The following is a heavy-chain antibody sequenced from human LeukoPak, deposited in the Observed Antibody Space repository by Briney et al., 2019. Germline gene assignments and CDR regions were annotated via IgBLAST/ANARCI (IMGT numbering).Heavy chain of an antibody. CDR3: ARVQGNYDSSDYAYDF. CDR2: IHTNTGNP. CDR1: GYTFTAYP. Sequence: ASLTVSCKASGYTFTAYPLNWVRQAPGQGLEWMGRIHTNTGNPTYAKGSTGRFVFSLDTSVSTAYLQISSLKAEDTAVYYCARVQGNYDSSDYAYDFWGQGTLVTVSS. V-gene: IGHV7-4-1*02. D-gene: IGHD3-22*01. J-gene: IGHJ4*02.